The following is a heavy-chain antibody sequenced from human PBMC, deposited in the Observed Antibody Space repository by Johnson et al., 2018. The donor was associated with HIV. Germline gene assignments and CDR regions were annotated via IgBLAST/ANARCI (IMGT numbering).Heavy chain of an antibody. CDR3: ARDVRSGWHQGRDAFDI. V-gene: IGHV3-33*01. Sequence: QVQLVESGGGVVQPGRSLRLSCAASGFTFSTYGMHWVRQAPGKGLEWVAVTWYDGSNQYYADSVKGRFSISRDNSKNTLYLQMNSLRAEDTAVYYCARDVRSGWHQGRDAFDICGQGTMVTVSS. J-gene: IGHJ3*02. CDR1: GFTFSTYG. CDR2: TWYDGSNQ. D-gene: IGHD6-19*01.